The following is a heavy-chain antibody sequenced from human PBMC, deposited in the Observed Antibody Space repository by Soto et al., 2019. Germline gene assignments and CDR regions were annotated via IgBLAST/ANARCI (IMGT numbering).Heavy chain of an antibody. CDR2: ISGSGSRT. CDR1: GFTFSGYG. V-gene: IGHV3-23*01. Sequence: EVQLLESGGGLVQPGGSLRVSCAASGFTFSGYGMSWVRQAPGKGLEWVSGISGSGSRTDYADSVKGRFTISRDNRKNTLYLQMNSLTAEDTAVYYCAKSILAAGIDHFDYWGQGTLVTVSS. D-gene: IGHD6-13*01. J-gene: IGHJ4*02. CDR3: AKSILAAGIDHFDY.